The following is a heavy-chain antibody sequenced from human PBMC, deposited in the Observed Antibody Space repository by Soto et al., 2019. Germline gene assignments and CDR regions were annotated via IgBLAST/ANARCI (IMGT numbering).Heavy chain of an antibody. CDR1: GYTFTSYA. Sequence: ASVKVSCKASGYTFTSYAMHWVRLAPGQRLEWMGWINAGNGNTKYSQKFQGRVTITRDTSASTAYMELSSLRSEDTAVYYCARDPSYYGMDVWGQGTTVTVSS. CDR2: INAGNGNT. J-gene: IGHJ6*02. CDR3: ARDPSYYGMDV. V-gene: IGHV1-3*01.